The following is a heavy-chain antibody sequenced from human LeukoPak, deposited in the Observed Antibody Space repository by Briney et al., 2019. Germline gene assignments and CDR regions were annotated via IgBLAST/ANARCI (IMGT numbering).Heavy chain of an antibody. Sequence: SETLSLTCAVYNGPLTGYFWSWIRQSPGKGLEWIGEIDHAGSISYNPSLKSRVIVSRETSRKQFSLKLSSVTAADSAVYYCTVNYGFCGGQGTLVTVSS. CDR2: IDHAGSI. CDR3: TVNYGFC. V-gene: IGHV4-34*01. J-gene: IGHJ4*02. CDR1: NGPLTGYF. D-gene: IGHD3-3*01.